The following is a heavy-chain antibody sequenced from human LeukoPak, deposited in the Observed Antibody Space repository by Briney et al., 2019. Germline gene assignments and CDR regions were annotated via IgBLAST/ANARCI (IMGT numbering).Heavy chain of an antibody. D-gene: IGHD2-8*01. Sequence: PSETLSLTCAVYVGSFIGYYWSWLRQPPGKGLEWVGEINHRESTNYNPCLTSGATISVDTSKNQFSLILSSVPAANPAFYFFVHSGSNYVAASWGEGILVTVSS. CDR1: VGSFIGYY. CDR2: INHREST. J-gene: IGHJ5*02. CDR3: VHSGSNYVAAS. V-gene: IGHV4-34*03.